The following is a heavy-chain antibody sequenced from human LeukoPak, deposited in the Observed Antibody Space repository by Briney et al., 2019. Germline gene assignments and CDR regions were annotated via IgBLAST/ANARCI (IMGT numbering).Heavy chain of an antibody. Sequence: ASVKVSCKASGGTFSSYAISWVRQAPGQGLEWMGWISAYNGNTNYAQKLQGRVTMTTDTSTSTAYMELRSLRSDDTAVYYCASSYSSGWYKAFDIWGQGTMVTVSS. D-gene: IGHD6-19*01. J-gene: IGHJ3*02. CDR2: ISAYNGNT. CDR3: ASSYSSGWYKAFDI. CDR1: GGTFSSYA. V-gene: IGHV1-18*01.